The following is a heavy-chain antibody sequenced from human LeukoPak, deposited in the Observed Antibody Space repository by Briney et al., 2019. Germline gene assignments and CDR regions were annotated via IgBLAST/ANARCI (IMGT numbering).Heavy chain of an antibody. CDR2: INHSGST. CDR1: GGSFSGYY. Sequence: SETLSLTCAVYGGSFSGYYWSWIRQPPGKGLEWIGEINHSGSTNYNPSLKSRVTISVDTSKNQFSLKLSSVTAADTAVYYCARSTYCGGDCYWGLRYYFDYWGQGTLVTVSS. D-gene: IGHD2-21*02. V-gene: IGHV4-34*01. CDR3: ARSTYCGGDCYWGLRYYFDY. J-gene: IGHJ4*02.